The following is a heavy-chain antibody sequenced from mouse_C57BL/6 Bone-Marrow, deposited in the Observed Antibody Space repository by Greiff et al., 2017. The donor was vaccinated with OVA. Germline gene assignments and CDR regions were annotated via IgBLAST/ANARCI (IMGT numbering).Heavy chain of an antibody. CDR2: IWWDDAK. CDR1: GFSLSTFGMG. V-gene: IGHV8-8*01. Sequence: QVTLKESGPGILQPSQTLSLTCSFSGFSLSTFGMGVGWIRQPSGNGLDWLAHIWWDDAKSYNPALKSRLPISKDTSKNQGFLKIANVDTADTATYYCARIATYYYGSPWFAYWGQGTLVTVSA. J-gene: IGHJ3*01. D-gene: IGHD1-1*01. CDR3: ARIATYYYGSPWFAY.